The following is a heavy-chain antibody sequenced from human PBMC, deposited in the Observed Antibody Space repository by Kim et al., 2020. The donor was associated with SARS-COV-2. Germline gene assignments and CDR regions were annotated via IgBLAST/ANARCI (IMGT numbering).Heavy chain of an antibody. Sequence: GGSLRLSCAASGFTFSSYAMHWVRQAPGKGLEWVAVISYDGSNKYYADSVKGRFTISRDNSKNTLYLQMNSLRAEDTAVYYCARTTVTTPLYYYYGMDVWGQGTTVTVSS. D-gene: IGHD4-17*01. CDR2: ISYDGSNK. J-gene: IGHJ6*02. CDR3: ARTTVTTPLYYYYGMDV. CDR1: GFTFSSYA. V-gene: IGHV3-30-3*01.